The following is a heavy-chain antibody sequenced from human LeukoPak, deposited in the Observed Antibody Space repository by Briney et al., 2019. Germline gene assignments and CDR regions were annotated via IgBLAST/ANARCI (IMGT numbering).Heavy chain of an antibody. CDR1: GGTFSDYA. CDR3: ARGGHYYGSGSRGPAFDY. J-gene: IGHJ4*02. V-gene: IGHV1-69*10. Sequence: GASVKVSCKASGGTFSDYALNWVRQAPGQGLEWMGVFIPILAAANSTQKFQGRVTITADISTNTVYMELSRLRSDDTAVYYCARGGHYYGSGSRGPAFDYWGQGTLVTVSS. CDR2: FIPILAAA. D-gene: IGHD3-10*01.